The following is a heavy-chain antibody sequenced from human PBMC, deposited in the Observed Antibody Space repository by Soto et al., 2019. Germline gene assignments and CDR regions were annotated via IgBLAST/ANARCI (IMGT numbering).Heavy chain of an antibody. CDR1: GYTFTSYA. CDR3: ATARITMVRGVTSGDY. CDR2: INAGNGNT. V-gene: IGHV1-3*01. J-gene: IGHJ4*02. D-gene: IGHD3-10*01. Sequence: QVQLVQSGAEVKKPGASVKVSCKASGYTFTSYAMHWVRQAPGQRLEWMGWINAGNGNTKYSQKFQGRVTITRGTAAGTACRELSSLRSEDTAVYYCATARITMVRGVTSGDYWGQGTLVTVSS.